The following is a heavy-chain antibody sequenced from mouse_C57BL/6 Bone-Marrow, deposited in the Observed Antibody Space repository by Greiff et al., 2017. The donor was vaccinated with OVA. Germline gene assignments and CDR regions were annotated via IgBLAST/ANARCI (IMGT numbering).Heavy chain of an antibody. CDR3: ARRRCLPAYFDY. D-gene: IGHD1-2*01. J-gene: IGHJ2*01. V-gene: IGHV1-59*01. CDR2: IYPSDSYT. Sequence: QVQLKQPGAELVRPGTSVKLSCKASGYTFTSYWMHWVKQRPGQGLEWIGVIYPSDSYTNYNQKFKGKATLTVDTSSSTAYMQLSSLTSEDSAVYYCARRRCLPAYFDYWGQGTTLTVSA. CDR1: GYTFTSYW.